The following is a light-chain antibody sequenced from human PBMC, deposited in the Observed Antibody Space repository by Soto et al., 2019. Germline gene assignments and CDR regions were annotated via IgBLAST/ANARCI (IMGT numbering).Light chain of an antibody. Sequence: EIVMTQSPATLSLSPGERATLSCMSSQIVSSNLAWYQQTPGQAPRLLIYGASTRATGIPARFSGSGSGTDFTLTINSLEPEDFAVYYCQQRSNWPPITFGQGTRLEIK. J-gene: IGKJ5*01. CDR1: QIVSSN. CDR2: GAS. CDR3: QQRSNWPPIT. V-gene: IGKV3-11*01.